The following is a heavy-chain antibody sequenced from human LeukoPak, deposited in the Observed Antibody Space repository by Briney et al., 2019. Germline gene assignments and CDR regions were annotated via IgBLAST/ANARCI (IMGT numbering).Heavy chain of an antibody. CDR1: GFTFSSYG. J-gene: IGHJ5*02. CDR2: IWYDGSNK. Sequence: GGSLRLSCAASGFTFSSYGMHWVRQAPGKGLEWVAVIWYDGSNKYYADSVKGRFTISGDNSKNTLYLQMNSLRAEDTAVYYCARDPSKRYGGWFDPWGQGTLVTVSS. D-gene: IGHD1-14*01. CDR3: ARDPSKRYGGWFDP. V-gene: IGHV3-33*01.